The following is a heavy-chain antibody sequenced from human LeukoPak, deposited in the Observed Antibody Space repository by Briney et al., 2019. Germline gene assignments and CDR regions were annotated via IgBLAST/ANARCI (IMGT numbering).Heavy chain of an antibody. D-gene: IGHD5-12*01. V-gene: IGHV5-10-1*01. Sequence: GESLKISCKGSGYTFTNHWISWVRQMPGKGLEWMGKINPSDSYTNYSPSFQGHVTISADKSISTAYLQWSSLKASNTAMYYCARAPDSDSGYDYFDYWGQGTLVTVSS. J-gene: IGHJ4*02. CDR3: ARAPDSDSGYDYFDY. CDR1: GYTFTNHW. CDR2: INPSDSYT.